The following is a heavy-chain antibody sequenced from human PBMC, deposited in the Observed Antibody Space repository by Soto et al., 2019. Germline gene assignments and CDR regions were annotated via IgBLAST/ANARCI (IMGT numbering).Heavy chain of an antibody. Sequence: EVQLLESGGGLVQPGGSLRLSCAASGFTFSSYAMSWVRQAPEKGLDWVSSISASGSTKYPDSVRGRFTISRDNSENTLYLQMNSLIAEDTAIFYCVRDLSNFHYWGQGTLVTVSS. CDR3: VRDLSNFHY. CDR1: GFTFSSYA. J-gene: IGHJ1*01. V-gene: IGHV3-23*01. CDR2: ISASGST.